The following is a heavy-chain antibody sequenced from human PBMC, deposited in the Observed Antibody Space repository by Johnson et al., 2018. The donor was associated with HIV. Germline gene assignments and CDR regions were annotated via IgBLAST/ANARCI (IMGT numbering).Heavy chain of an antibody. Sequence: VQLVESGGGSVQPGGSLRLSCAASGFTVSSNYMSWVRQAPGKGLEWVSGIGTAGDTYYPGSVKGRFTISRDNAKNSLYLQMNSLRAEDTAVYYCARELELPGVTYAFDIWGQGTMVTVSS. CDR1: GFTVSSNY. CDR2: IGTAGDT. D-gene: IGHD1-7*01. CDR3: ARELELPGVTYAFDI. V-gene: IGHV3-66*01. J-gene: IGHJ3*02.